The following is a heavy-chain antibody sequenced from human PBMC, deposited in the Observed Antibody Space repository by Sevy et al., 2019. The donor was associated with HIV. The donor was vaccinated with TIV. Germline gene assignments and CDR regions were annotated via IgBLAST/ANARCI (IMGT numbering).Heavy chain of an antibody. V-gene: IGHV3-30*18. Sequence: GGSLRLSCAASGFNFSPYAMHWVRQGPGKGLEWVATVSSDGTTRSYVDSIKGRFSLSRDNSKNTLYLQMNNLTPEDTDVYYCAKEGYYYDSRSSDWFDPWGPGALVTVSS. CDR2: VSSDGTTR. CDR1: GFNFSPYA. CDR3: AKEGYYYDSRSSDWFDP. D-gene: IGHD3-22*01. J-gene: IGHJ5*02.